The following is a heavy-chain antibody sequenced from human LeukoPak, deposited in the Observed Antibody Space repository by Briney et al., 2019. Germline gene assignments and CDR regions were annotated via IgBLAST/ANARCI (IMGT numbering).Heavy chain of an antibody. Sequence: SETLSLTCAVSGGSISSGGYSWSWIRQHPGKGLEWIGYIYYSGSTYYNPSLKSRVTISVDTSKNQFSLKLSSVTAADTAVYYCASSRYCSSTSCYTEYYFDYWGQGTLVTVSS. V-gene: IGHV4-31*11. CDR1: GGSISSGGYS. CDR2: IYYSGST. J-gene: IGHJ4*02. CDR3: ASSRYCSSTSCYTEYYFDY. D-gene: IGHD2-2*02.